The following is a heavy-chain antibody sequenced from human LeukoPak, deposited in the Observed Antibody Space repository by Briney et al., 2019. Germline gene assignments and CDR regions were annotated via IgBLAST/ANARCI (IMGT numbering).Heavy chain of an antibody. D-gene: IGHD1-14*01. CDR3: ARRGKVDY. CDR2: IYYSGST. J-gene: IGHJ4*02. V-gene: IGHV4-39*01. Sequence: PSETLSLTCTVSGGSISSSSSYWGWIRQPPGKGLEWIGSIYYSGSTYYNPSLKSRVTISVDTSKNQFSLKLSSVTAADTAVYYCARRGKVDYWGQGTLVTVSS. CDR1: GGSISSSSSY.